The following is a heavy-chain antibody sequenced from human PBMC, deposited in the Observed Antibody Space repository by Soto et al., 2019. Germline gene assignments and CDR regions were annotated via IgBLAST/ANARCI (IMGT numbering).Heavy chain of an antibody. V-gene: IGHV4-34*01. CDR3: AGGSGYVWGRDDS. CDR1: GGSFNDYF. D-gene: IGHD3-16*01. CDR2: INHTGSRT. Sequence: QVQLQQWGAGLLKPSETLSLTCAVYGGSFNDYFWTWIRQPPGKGLEWMGEINHTGSRTIYNPSLTGRVTISVDTSKNQFSLKLSSVTAADTAVYYCAGGSGYVWGRDDSWGQGTLVTVSS. J-gene: IGHJ4*02.